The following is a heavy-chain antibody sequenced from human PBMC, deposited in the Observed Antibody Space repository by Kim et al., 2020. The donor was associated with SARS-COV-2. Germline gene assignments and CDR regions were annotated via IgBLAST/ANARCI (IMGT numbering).Heavy chain of an antibody. CDR1: GGSFSGYY. CDR2: INHSGST. CDR3: ARAWLVRSRGFDP. J-gene: IGHJ5*02. V-gene: IGHV4-34*01. D-gene: IGHD3-10*01. Sequence: SETLSLTCAVYGGSFSGYYWSWIRQPPGKGLEWIGEINHSGSTNYNPSLKSRVTISVDTSKNQFSLKLSSVTAADTAVYYCARAWLVRSRGFDPWGQGTLCTVS.